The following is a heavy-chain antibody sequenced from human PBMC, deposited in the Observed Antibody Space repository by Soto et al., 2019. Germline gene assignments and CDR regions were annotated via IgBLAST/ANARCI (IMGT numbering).Heavy chain of an antibody. V-gene: IGHV4-59*01. CDR2: IYYSGST. Sequence: PSETLSLTCTVSGGSISSYYWSWIRQPPGKGLEWVGYIYYSGSTNYNPSLKSRVTISVDTSKNQFSLKLSSVTAADTAVYYCARGALEWKMDWFDPWGQGTLVTVSS. CDR3: ARGALEWKMDWFDP. CDR1: GGSISSYY. D-gene: IGHD3-3*01. J-gene: IGHJ5*02.